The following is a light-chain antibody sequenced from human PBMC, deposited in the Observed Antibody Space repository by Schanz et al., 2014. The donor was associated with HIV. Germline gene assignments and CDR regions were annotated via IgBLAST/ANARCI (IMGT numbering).Light chain of an antibody. CDR2: EVI. Sequence: QSVLTQPPSVSGAPGQRVTISCTGTTSDVGSYNLVSWYQQHPGKAPKLMIYEVIKRPSGVPDRFSGSKSGNTASLTVSGLQAEDEADYYCSSHAGSDKFGIFGGGTKLTVL. J-gene: IGLJ2*01. V-gene: IGLV2-8*01. CDR3: SSHAGSDKFGI. CDR1: TSDVGSYNL.